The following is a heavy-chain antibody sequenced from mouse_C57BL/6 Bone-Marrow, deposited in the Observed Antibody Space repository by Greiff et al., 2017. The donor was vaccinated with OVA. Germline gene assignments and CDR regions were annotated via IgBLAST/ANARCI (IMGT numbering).Heavy chain of an antibody. Sequence: DVMLVESGGGLVKPGGSLKLSCAASGFTFSSYAMSWVRQTPEKRLEWVATISDGGSYTYYPDNVKGRFTITRDNAKNNLYLQMSHLKSEDTTMYYCARERAGWFAYWGQGTLVTVSA. V-gene: IGHV5-4*01. CDR1: GFTFSSYA. CDR2: ISDGGSYT. J-gene: IGHJ3*01. D-gene: IGHD3-3*01. CDR3: ARERAGWFAY.